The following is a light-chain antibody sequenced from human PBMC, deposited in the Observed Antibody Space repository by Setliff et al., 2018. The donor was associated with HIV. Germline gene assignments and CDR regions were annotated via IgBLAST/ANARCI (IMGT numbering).Light chain of an antibody. V-gene: IGLV2-14*01. CDR2: EVR. CDR3: SSYAITNTPP. Sequence: QSALAQPASVSGSLGQSITISCTGTSSDVGGYSHVSWYQQHPGKAPKLIIYEVRNRPSGVSNRFSGSKSGNTASLTISGLRAEDEADYYCSSYAITNTPPFGTGTKVTVL. J-gene: IGLJ1*01. CDR1: SSDVGGYSH.